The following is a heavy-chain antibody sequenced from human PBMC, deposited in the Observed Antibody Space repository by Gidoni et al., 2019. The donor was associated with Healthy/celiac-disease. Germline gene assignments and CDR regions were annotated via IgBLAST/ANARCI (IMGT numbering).Heavy chain of an antibody. CDR3: AKDRDGDAILDY. V-gene: IGHV3-30*18. CDR1: GFTFSSYG. D-gene: IGHD4-17*01. J-gene: IGHJ4*02. CDR2: KSYEGSNK. Sequence: QVQLVESGGGVVQPGRSLRLSCAASGFTFSSYGMHWVRQAPGKGLEGLAVKSYEGSNKYYADSGKGRFTISRDNSKNTLYLQMNSLRAEDTAVYYCAKDRDGDAILDYWGQGTLVTVSS.